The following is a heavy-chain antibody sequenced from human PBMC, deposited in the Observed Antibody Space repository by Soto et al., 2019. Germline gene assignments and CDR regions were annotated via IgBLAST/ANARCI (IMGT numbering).Heavy chain of an antibody. J-gene: IGHJ5*02. V-gene: IGHV5-10-1*01. Sequence: GESLKISWKGSGYSFTSSWIPWVRQMAGKGLEWMGRIDTSASYINYNPSFQGHVTISTDNSINTAYLQRSSLKASDPAMSYCVFIPTACLGDSFDAWGEGTLVSGFS. CDR1: GYSFTSSW. CDR3: VFIPTACLGDSFDA. D-gene: IGHD3-16*01. CDR2: IDTSASYI.